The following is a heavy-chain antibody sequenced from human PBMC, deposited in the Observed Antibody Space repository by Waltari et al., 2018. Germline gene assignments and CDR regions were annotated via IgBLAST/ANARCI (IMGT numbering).Heavy chain of an antibody. V-gene: IGHV3-64*01. J-gene: IGHJ6*02. CDR2: ISSNGGST. CDR3: ARDIAVAGTIYYYYGMDV. CDR1: GFTFSSYA. Sequence: EVQLVESGGGLVQPGGSLRLSCAASGFTFSSYAMHWVRQAPGKGLEYVSAISSNGGSTYYANSVKCRFTISRDNAKNTLYLQMGSLRAEDMAVYYCARDIAVAGTIYYYYGMDVWGQGTTVTVSS. D-gene: IGHD6-19*01.